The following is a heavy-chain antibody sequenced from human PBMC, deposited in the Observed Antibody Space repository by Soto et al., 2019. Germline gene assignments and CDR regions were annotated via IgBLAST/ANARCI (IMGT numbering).Heavy chain of an antibody. CDR2: ISSGSSYI. CDR3: ARSSGGSGKLWNYYGMDV. D-gene: IGHD3-10*01. CDR1: GFTFSSYS. J-gene: IGHJ6*02. V-gene: IGHV3-21*06. Sequence: PGGSLRLSCAASGFTFSSYSMNWVRQAPGKGLEWVSSISSGSSYIYYADSVKGRFTISRDNAKNSLYLQMNSLRAEDTAVYYCARSSGGSGKLWNYYGMDVWGQVTTVTSP.